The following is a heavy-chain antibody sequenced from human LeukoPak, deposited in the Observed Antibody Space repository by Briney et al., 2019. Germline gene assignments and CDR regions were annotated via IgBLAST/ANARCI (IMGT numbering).Heavy chain of an antibody. V-gene: IGHV4-59*01. CDR3: ARGCSGGSCYQAFDY. CDR1: GGSISSYY. J-gene: IGHJ4*02. Sequence: PSETLSLTCTVSGGSISSYYWSWIRQPPGKGLEWIGYIYYSGSTNYNPSLTSRVTISVDTSKNQFSLKLSSVTAADTAVYYCARGCSGGSCYQAFDYWGQGTLVTVSS. CDR2: IYYSGST. D-gene: IGHD2-15*01.